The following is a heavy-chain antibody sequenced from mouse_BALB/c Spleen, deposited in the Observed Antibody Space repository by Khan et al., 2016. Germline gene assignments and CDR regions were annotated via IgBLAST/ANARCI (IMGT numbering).Heavy chain of an antibody. V-gene: IGHV3-2*02. Sequence: EVQLQESGPGLVKPSQSLSLTCTVTGYSITSGYAWNWIRQFPGNKLEWMGYINYSGSTSYNPSLKSRISITRDTSKNQFFLQLNSVTTEDTATSSCARDYYGSSYFDYWGQGTTLTVSS. D-gene: IGHD1-1*01. CDR3: ARDYYGSSYFDY. CDR2: INYSGST. CDR1: GYSITSGYA. J-gene: IGHJ2*01.